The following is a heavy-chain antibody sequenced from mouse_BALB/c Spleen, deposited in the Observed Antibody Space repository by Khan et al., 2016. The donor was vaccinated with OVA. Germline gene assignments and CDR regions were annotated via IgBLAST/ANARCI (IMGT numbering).Heavy chain of an antibody. D-gene: IGHD1-2*01. CDR2: LSYSCST. J-gene: IGHJ2*01. V-gene: IGHV3-2*02. CDR1: GYSITSGYG. CDR3: DRTARIKY. Sequence: EVQLVESGPGLLKPSQSLSLTCTVTGYSITSGYGWNWIRQFPGNKLEWMGYLSYSCSTNYNPSLKSRISLTRDTSKNQFFLQLNSVTNEDTATYYCDRTARIKYWGEGTTLTVSS.